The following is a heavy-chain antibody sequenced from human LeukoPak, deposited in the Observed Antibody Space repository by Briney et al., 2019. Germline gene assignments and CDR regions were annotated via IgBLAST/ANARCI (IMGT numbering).Heavy chain of an antibody. J-gene: IGHJ4*02. Sequence: EASVKVSCKASGYTFTGYYMHWVRQAPGQGLEWMGWINPNSGGTNYAQKFQGRVTMTRDTSISTAYMELSRLRSDDTAVYYCARAAARRWELLHFDYWGQGTLVTVSS. V-gene: IGHV1-2*02. CDR2: INPNSGGT. D-gene: IGHD1-26*01. CDR3: ARAAARRWELLHFDY. CDR1: GYTFTGYY.